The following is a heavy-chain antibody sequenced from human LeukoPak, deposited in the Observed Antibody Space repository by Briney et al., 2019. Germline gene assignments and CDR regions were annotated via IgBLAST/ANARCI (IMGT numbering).Heavy chain of an antibody. J-gene: IGHJ4*02. CDR1: GVSISSYY. CDR2: IYYSGST. Sequence: PSETLSLTCTVSGVSISSYYWGWLPQPPRNGLEWIGYIYYSGSTNYNPSPNSGVTTSADTSKNQFSLKLSYVTAADTAGYYCARDVDKAIFDYWGQGTLVTVSS. V-gene: IGHV4-59*01. CDR3: ARDVDKAIFDY. D-gene: IGHD5-18*01.